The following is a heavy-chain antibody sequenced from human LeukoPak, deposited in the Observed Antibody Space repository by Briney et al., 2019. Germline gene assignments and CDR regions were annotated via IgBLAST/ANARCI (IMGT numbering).Heavy chain of an antibody. CDR1: GFTFSSYE. J-gene: IGHJ4*02. CDR3: ARESYGSGSYDY. CDR2: ISSSGSTI. V-gene: IGHV3-48*03. Sequence: GGSLRLSCAASGFTFSSYEMNWVRQAPGKGLEWVSYISSSGSTIYYADSVKGRFTISRDNSKNTLYLQMNSLRAEDTAVYYCARESYGSGSYDYWGQGTLVTVSS. D-gene: IGHD3-10*01.